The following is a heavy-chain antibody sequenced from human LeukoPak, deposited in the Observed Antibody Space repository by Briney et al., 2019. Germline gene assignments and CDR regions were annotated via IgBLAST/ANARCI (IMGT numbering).Heavy chain of an antibody. CDR3: ARGQTSVVTAIPYYFDY. J-gene: IGHJ4*02. Sequence: SETLSLTCTVSGGSISSSSYYWGWIRQPPGKGLEWIGSIYYSGSTYYNPSLKSRVTISVDTSKNQFSLKLSSVTAADTAVYYCARGQTSVVTAIPYYFDYWGRGTLVTVSS. D-gene: IGHD2-21*02. CDR1: GGSISSSSYY. V-gene: IGHV4-39*07. CDR2: IYYSGST.